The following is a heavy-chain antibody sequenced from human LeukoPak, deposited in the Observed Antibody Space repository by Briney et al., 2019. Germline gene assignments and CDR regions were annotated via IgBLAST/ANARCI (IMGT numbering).Heavy chain of an antibody. CDR1: GYTFTSYG. J-gene: IGHJ4*02. D-gene: IGHD5-12*01. CDR3: ARDREWLRLGGDFDY. Sequence: ASVKASCKASGYTFTSYGISWVRQAPGQGLEWMGWISAYNGNTNYAQKLQGRVTMTTDTSTSTAYMELRSLRSDDTAVYYCARDREWLRLGGDFDYWGQGTLVTVSS. CDR2: ISAYNGNT. V-gene: IGHV1-18*01.